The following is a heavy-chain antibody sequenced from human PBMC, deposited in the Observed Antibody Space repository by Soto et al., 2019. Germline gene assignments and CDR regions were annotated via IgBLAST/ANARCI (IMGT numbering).Heavy chain of an antibody. CDR2: ISAYNGNT. J-gene: IGHJ4*02. V-gene: IGHV1-18*01. CDR1: GYTFTSYG. CDR3: ARFMTYYYDSSGYYASD. D-gene: IGHD3-22*01. Sequence: ASVKVSCKASGYTFTSYGISWVRQAPGQGLEWMGWISAYNGNTNYAQKLQGRVTMTTDTSTSTAYMELRSLRSDDTAVYYCARFMTYYYDSSGYYASDWGKGTLVTVSS.